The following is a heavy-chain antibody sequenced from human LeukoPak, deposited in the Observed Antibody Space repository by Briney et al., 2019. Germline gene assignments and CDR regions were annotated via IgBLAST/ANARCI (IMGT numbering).Heavy chain of an antibody. J-gene: IGHJ4*02. Sequence: EASVKVSCKASGYTFTSYGISWVRQAPGQGLEWMGWISAYNGNTNYAQKLQGRVTMTTETYTRKAYMELRRLRSEDTAVYYCARDLGYSSSWLWFDYWGQGTLVTVSS. CDR3: ARDLGYSSSWLWFDY. D-gene: IGHD6-13*01. V-gene: IGHV1-18*01. CDR1: GYTFTSYG. CDR2: ISAYNGNT.